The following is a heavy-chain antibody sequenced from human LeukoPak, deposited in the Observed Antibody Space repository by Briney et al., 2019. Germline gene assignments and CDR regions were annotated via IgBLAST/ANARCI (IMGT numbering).Heavy chain of an antibody. Sequence: PGRSLRLSCAVSGFTFSNYGVHWVRQAPGKGLEWVALLSSGGINKHYADSVEGRFIISRDNSMNTLYLQMNSLRVEDTAVYYCARDHAGSGRAFDNWGQGTLVTVSS. V-gene: IGHV3-30*03. J-gene: IGHJ4*02. CDR1: GFTFSNYG. CDR3: ARDHAGSGRAFDN. D-gene: IGHD2-15*01. CDR2: LSSGGINK.